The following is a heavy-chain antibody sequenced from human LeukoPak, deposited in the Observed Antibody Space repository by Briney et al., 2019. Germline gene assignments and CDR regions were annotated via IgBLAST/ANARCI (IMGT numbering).Heavy chain of an antibody. CDR2: IYFSGST. J-gene: IGHJ4*02. Sequence: PSETLSPTCSVSGGSIRSYYWSWIRQPPGKGLEWIGYIYFSGSTSYNPSLKSRVTISVDRSKNQFSLKLSSVAAADTAVYYCARSYDTNFDYWGQGGLVGVCS. V-gene: IGHV4-59*01. CDR3: ARSYDTNFDY. CDR1: GGSIRSYY. D-gene: IGHD3-3*01.